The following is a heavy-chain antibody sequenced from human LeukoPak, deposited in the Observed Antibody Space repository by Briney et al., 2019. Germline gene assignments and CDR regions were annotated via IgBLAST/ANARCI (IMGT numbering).Heavy chain of an antibody. CDR3: ARDARLHSPYYYDSSGGNDY. J-gene: IGHJ4*02. D-gene: IGHD3-22*01. CDR1: GYTFTGYY. CDR2: ISAYNGNT. V-gene: IGHV1-18*04. Sequence: GASVKVSCKASGYTFTGYYMHWVRQAPGQGLEWMGWISAYNGNTNYAQKLQGRVTMTTDTSTSTAYMELRSLRSDDTAVYYCARDARLHSPYYYDSSGGNDYWGQGTLVTVSS.